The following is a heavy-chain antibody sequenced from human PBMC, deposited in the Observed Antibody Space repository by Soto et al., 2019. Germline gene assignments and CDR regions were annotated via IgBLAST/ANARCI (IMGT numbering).Heavy chain of an antibody. CDR2: INQDGSAK. J-gene: IGHJ4*02. CDR1: GFTFNTHW. CDR3: ATSGGAPGNS. D-gene: IGHD1-26*01. Sequence: GGSLRLSCAASGFTFNTHWMSWVRQAPGKGLEWVANINQDGSAKYYVDSVKGRFTISRDNAKNSLFLQVNSLRAEDTAVYYCATSGGAPGNSWGQGXLVTVSS. V-gene: IGHV3-7*01.